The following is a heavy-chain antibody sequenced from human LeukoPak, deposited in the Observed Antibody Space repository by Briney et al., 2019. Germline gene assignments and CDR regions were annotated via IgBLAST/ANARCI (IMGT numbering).Heavy chain of an antibody. J-gene: IGHJ5*01. Sequence: PGGSLRLSCAASGFTFSNYAMHWVRQAPGKGLEWVAVISYDGSKKHYADSVKGRFTISRDNSKNTLYLQMNSLNTEDTAVYYCARGRGASYSSSWYDFWGLGTLVTVSS. CDR3: ARGRGASYSSSWYDF. D-gene: IGHD6-13*01. V-gene: IGHV3-30*04. CDR2: ISYDGSKK. CDR1: GFTFSNYA.